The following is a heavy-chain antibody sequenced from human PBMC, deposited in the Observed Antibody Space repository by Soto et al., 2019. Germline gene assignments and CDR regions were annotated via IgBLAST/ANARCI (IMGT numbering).Heavy chain of an antibody. CDR3: AKMRSSSTFDS. J-gene: IGHJ4*02. CDR2: ISGSDDST. Sequence: EVQLLESGGGLVQPGESLRLSCADSGFTFSSYAMSWVRQAPGKGLEWVSVISGSDDSTYYADSVKGRFTISRDNSKNTMYQQLNSLRAEETAVYYCAKMRSSSTFDSWGQGTLVNVSA. D-gene: IGHD6-6*01. CDR1: GFTFSSYA. V-gene: IGHV3-23*01.